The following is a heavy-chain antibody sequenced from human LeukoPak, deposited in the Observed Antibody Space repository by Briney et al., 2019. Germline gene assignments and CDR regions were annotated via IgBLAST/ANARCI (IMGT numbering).Heavy chain of an antibody. D-gene: IGHD6-13*01. CDR2: INPNSGGT. Sequence: ASVKVSCKASGYTFTGYYMHWVRQAPGQGLEWMGWINPNSGGTNYAQKFQGRVTMTRDTSISTAYMKLSRLRSDDTAVYYCARDPLPSLAAVSRFPEDYWGQGTLVTVSS. J-gene: IGHJ4*02. CDR1: GYTFTGYY. V-gene: IGHV1-2*02. CDR3: ARDPLPSLAAVSRFPEDY.